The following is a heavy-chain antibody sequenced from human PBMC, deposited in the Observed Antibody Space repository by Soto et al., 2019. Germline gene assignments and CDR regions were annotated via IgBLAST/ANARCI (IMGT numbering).Heavy chain of an antibody. Sequence: QVQLAESGGDVVQPGRSLRLSCATSGFTFRNYGMHWVRQAPGKGLEWVAAISYDGGNEYYADSVRGRFTISRDNSKSTLYLQMNSLRAEDTAVYYCAKSEDLNHYNWAEDYWGQGTLVTVSS. D-gene: IGHD1-20*01. CDR3: AKSEDLNHYNWAEDY. CDR2: ISYDGGNE. V-gene: IGHV3-30*18. J-gene: IGHJ4*02. CDR1: GFTFRNYG.